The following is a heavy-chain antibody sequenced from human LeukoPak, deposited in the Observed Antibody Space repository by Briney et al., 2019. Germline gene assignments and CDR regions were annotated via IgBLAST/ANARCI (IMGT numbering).Heavy chain of an antibody. Sequence: GGSLRLSCVASGFTFSNYAMSWVRQAPGKGLEWVSHISSSSSTIYYGDSVKGRFTFSRDNAKNTLYLQMNSLRAEDTAVYYCARDPILSGSYGARYFGYWGQGTLVTVSS. CDR1: GFTFSNYA. J-gene: IGHJ4*02. V-gene: IGHV3-48*04. CDR2: ISSSSSTI. CDR3: ARDPILSGSYGARYFGY. D-gene: IGHD1-26*01.